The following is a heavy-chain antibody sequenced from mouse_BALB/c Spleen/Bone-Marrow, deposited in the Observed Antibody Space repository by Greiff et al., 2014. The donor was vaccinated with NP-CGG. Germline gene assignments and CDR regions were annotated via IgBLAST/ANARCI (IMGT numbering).Heavy chain of an antibody. D-gene: IGHD2-3*01. V-gene: IGHV4-1*02. CDR2: INPDSNTI. CDR1: GFDFSRYW. Sequence: EVKLMESGGGLVQPGGSLKLSCAASGFDFSRYWMSWVRQAPGKGLEWIGEINPDSNTINYTPSLKDKFIISRDNAKNTLYLQMSKVRSEDTALYYCSRLGYYGGFAHWGQGTLVTVSA. J-gene: IGHJ3*01. CDR3: SRLGYYGGFAH.